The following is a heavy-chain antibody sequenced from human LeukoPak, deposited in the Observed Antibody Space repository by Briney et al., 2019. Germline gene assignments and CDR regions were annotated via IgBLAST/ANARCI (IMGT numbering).Heavy chain of an antibody. J-gene: IGHJ5*02. CDR1: GGPFSGYY. CDR2: INHSGST. CDR3: ARGLGKSGWYRLRYNWFDP. D-gene: IGHD6-19*01. Sequence: SETLSLTCAVYGGPFSGYYWSWIRQPPGKGLEWIGEINHSGSTNYNPSLKSRVTISVDTSKNQFSLKLSSVTAADTAVYYCARGLGKSGWYRLRYNWFDPWGQGTLVTVSS. V-gene: IGHV4-34*01.